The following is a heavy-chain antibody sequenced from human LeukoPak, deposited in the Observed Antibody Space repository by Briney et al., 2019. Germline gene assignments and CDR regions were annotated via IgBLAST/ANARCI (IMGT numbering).Heavy chain of an antibody. CDR3: ARVIDSSSWTPTGYFDY. CDR2: INPSGGST. J-gene: IGHJ4*02. D-gene: IGHD6-13*01. Sequence: ASVKVSCKASGYTFTSYYMHWVRQAPGQGLEWMGIINPSGGSTSYAQKFQGRVTMTRDMSTSTVYMELSSLRSEDTAVYYCARVIDSSSWTPTGYFDYWGQGTLVTVSS. V-gene: IGHV1-46*01. CDR1: GYTFTSYY.